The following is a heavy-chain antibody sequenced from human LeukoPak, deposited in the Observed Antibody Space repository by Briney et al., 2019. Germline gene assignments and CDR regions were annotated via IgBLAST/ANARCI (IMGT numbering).Heavy chain of an antibody. CDR3: ARDRLLRGLHTSFDY. V-gene: IGHV3-30*04. CDR1: GFSFSDYT. J-gene: IGHJ4*02. CDR2: ISFDGSNK. Sequence: GGSLRLSCAASGFSFSDYTMHWVRQAPGKGLEWVALISFDGSNKYYTDSVKGRFTSSRDNSENTLYLQMNSLRTEDTAIYYCARDRLLRGLHTSFDYWGQGTLVTVSS. D-gene: IGHD3-10*01.